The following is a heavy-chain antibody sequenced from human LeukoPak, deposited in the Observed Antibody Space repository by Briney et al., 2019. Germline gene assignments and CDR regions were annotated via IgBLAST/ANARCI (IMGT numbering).Heavy chain of an antibody. V-gene: IGHV1-2*02. Sequence: GASVNVSCKASGYTFTGYYMHWVRQATGQGLERMGWINPNSGGTNYAQKFQGRVTMTRDTSISTAYMELSRLRSDDTAVYYCARDLIVVVPAAIRGDALYNWFDPWGQGTLVTVSS. D-gene: IGHD2-2*02. CDR2: INPNSGGT. CDR3: ARDLIVVVPAAIRGDALYNWFDP. CDR1: GYTFTGYY. J-gene: IGHJ5*02.